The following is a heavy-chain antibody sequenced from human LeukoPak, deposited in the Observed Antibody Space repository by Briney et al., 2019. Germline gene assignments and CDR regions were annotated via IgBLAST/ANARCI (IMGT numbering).Heavy chain of an antibody. D-gene: IGHD4-23*01. J-gene: IGHJ4*02. V-gene: IGHV4-59*01. Sequence: PSETLFLTCTVSGGSISSYQWSWIRQPPGKELEWIGNIYYSGSANYNPSLKSRFIISVDTSKNQFSLKLSPVTAADTAVYYCARVGVDYSGNIIKYFFDYWGQGTLVTVSS. CDR1: GGSISSYQ. CDR2: IYYSGSA. CDR3: ARVGVDYSGNIIKYFFDY.